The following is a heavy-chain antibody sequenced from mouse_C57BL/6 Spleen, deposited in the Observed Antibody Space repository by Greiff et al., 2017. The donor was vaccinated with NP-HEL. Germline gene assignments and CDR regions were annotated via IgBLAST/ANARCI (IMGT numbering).Heavy chain of an antibody. Sequence: QVQLKHPGAELVMPGASVKLSCKASGYTFTSYWMHWVKQRPGQGLEWIGEIDPSDSYTNYNQKFKGKSTLTVDKSSSTAYMQLSSLTSEDSAVYYCARAGYSNYEGDYWGQGTSVTVSS. D-gene: IGHD2-5*01. J-gene: IGHJ4*01. V-gene: IGHV1-69*01. CDR1: GYTFTSYW. CDR3: ARAGYSNYEGDY. CDR2: IDPSDSYT.